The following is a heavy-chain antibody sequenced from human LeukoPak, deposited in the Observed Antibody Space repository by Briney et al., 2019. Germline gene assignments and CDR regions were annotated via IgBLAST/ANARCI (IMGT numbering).Heavy chain of an antibody. D-gene: IGHD2-2*01. CDR3: ARGRHVHYIVVVPAALKPFDY. V-gene: IGHV4-34*01. CDR2: INHSGST. J-gene: IGHJ4*02. Sequence: SETLSLTCAVYGGSFSGYYWSWIRQPPGKGLEWIGEINHSGSTNYNPSLKSRVTISVDTSKNQFSLKLSSVTAADTAVYYCARGRHVHYIVVVPAALKPFDYWGQGTQVTVSS. CDR1: GGSFSGYY.